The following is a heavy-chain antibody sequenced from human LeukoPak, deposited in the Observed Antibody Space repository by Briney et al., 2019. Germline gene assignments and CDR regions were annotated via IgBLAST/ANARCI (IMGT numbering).Heavy chain of an antibody. CDR3: AKGEWLADS. V-gene: IGHV3-30*02. J-gene: IGHJ4*02. CDR1: GFIFSSYS. CDR2: IRYDGNDK. Sequence: PGGSLRLSCTASGFIFSSYSMHWARQAPGKGLEWVAFIRYDGNDKYYADSVKGRFTISRDNSKNSLYLQINTLRPVDTAVYYCAKGEWLADSWGQGTLVTVSS. D-gene: IGHD3-3*01.